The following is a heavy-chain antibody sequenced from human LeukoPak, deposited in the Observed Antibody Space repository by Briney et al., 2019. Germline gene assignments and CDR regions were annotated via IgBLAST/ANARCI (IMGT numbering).Heavy chain of an antibody. V-gene: IGHV1-2*02. CDR2: INPNSGGT. D-gene: IGHD3-10*01. CDR1: GYTFTGYY. J-gene: IGHJ4*02. CDR3: ARDDRLRGLDY. Sequence: ASVKVSCKASGYTFTGYYMHWVRQAPGQGLEWMGWINPNSGGTNDAQKFQGRVTMTRDTSISTAYMELSRLRSDDTAVYYCARDDRLRGLDYWGQGTLVTVSS.